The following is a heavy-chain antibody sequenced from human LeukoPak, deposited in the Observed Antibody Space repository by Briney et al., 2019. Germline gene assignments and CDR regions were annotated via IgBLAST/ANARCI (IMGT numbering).Heavy chain of an antibody. Sequence: SETLFLTWTGPGGSIISYLWSWIRQPPGKGPEWICYIFDSGTTNYKPITNYAASVKCRVTVSIDTSKHHFYLKMSCVTAADTALYFCARGGETTIAQNDYWGQGILVTVSS. CDR1: GGSIISYL. CDR3: ARGGETTIAQNDY. CDR2: IFDSGTT. D-gene: IGHD5-12*01. J-gene: IGHJ4*02. V-gene: IGHV4-59*01.